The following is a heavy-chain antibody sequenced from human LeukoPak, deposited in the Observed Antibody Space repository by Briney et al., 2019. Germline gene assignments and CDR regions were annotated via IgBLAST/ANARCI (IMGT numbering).Heavy chain of an antibody. CDR1: EFTFIGYS. D-gene: IGHD1-26*01. CDR2: ISSSSNYM. J-gene: IGHJ3*02. V-gene: IGHV3-21*01. CDR3: ARWLVGALKPGAFDI. Sequence: PGGSLRLSCAASEFTFIGYSMNWVRQAPGKGPEWVSSISSSSNYMYYADSVKGRFTISRDNAKNSLYLQMNSLRAEDTAVYYCARWLVGALKPGAFDIWGQGTMVTVSS.